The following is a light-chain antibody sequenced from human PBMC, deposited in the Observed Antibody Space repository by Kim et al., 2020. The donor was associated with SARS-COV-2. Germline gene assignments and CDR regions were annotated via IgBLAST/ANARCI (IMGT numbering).Light chain of an antibody. Sequence: IVMTQSPATLSVSPGERVTLSCRASQSVQSNLAWYQQKPGQVPRLLIYGASTRATGIPTRFSGRGSGTAFTLTISSLQFEDFAVYYCQHYNNWPTWTFGQGTKVDIK. CDR3: QHYNNWPTWT. V-gene: IGKV3-15*01. CDR2: GAS. CDR1: QSVQSN. J-gene: IGKJ1*01.